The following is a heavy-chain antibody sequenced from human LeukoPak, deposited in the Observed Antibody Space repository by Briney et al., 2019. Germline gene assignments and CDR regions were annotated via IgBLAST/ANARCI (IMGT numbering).Heavy chain of an antibody. CDR2: IHTSGST. V-gene: IGHV4-4*07. J-gene: IGHJ4*02. Sequence: PSETLSLTCTVSGGSISNYYWSWIRQPAGKGLEWIGRIHTSGSTNSNPSLKSRVIMSVDTSKNQFSLKLSSVTAADTAVYHCARWSGDYSFDYWGQGTLVTVSS. CDR3: ARWSGDYSFDY. CDR1: GGSISNYY. D-gene: IGHD3-3*01.